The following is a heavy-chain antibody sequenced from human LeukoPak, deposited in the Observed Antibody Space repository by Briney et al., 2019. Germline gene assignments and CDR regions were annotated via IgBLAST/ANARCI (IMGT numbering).Heavy chain of an antibody. CDR1: GGSFSGYY. Sequence: SETLSLTCAVYGGSFSGYYWSWIRQPPGKGLEWIGEINHSGSTNYNPSLKSRVTISVDTSKNQFSLKLSSVTAADTAVYYCARGSRITMVRGVIIRATTHYCYMDVWGKGTTVTVSS. V-gene: IGHV4-34*01. J-gene: IGHJ6*03. CDR3: ARGSRITMVRGVIIRATTHYCYMDV. D-gene: IGHD3-10*01. CDR2: INHSGST.